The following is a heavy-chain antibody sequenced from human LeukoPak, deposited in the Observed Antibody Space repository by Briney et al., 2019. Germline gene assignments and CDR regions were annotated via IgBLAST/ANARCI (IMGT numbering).Heavy chain of an antibody. CDR1: GFTFDDYG. Sequence: PGGSLRLSCAASGFTFDDYGMNWVRQAPGKGLEWVSSINWNGGSTGYADSVKGRFTISRDNAKNSLYLQMNSLRAEDTALYYCASGINWVDYWGQGTLVTVSS. CDR2: INWNGGST. CDR3: ASGINWVDY. V-gene: IGHV3-20*04. D-gene: IGHD7-27*01. J-gene: IGHJ4*02.